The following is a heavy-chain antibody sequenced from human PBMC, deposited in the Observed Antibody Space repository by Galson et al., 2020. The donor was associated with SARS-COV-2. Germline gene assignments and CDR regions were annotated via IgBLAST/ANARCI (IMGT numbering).Heavy chain of an antibody. CDR3: ARDPYSGGWTNYYYFAMDV. D-gene: IGHD6-19*01. CDR2: LYSGGTT. CDR1: GFTVTNTY. J-gene: IGHJ6*02. Sequence: GESLKISCVVLGFTVTNTYMSWVRQAPGRGLEWVALLYSGGTTFYTDSVKGRFTISRDNSRNTLFLQMNNLRADDTAVYYCARDPYSGGWTNYYYFAMDVWGRGTTVTVSS. V-gene: IGHV3-53*01.